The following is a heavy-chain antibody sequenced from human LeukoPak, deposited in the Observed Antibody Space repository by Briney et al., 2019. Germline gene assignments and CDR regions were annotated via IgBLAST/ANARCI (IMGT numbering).Heavy chain of an antibody. D-gene: IGHD5-24*01. CDR1: GYTFTSYW. CDR2: IYPGDSET. CDR3: ARQATIDYFDY. J-gene: IGHJ4*02. V-gene: IGHV5-51*01. Sequence: GESLKISCKGSGYTFTSYWIGLVRQMPGKDLEWMGIIYPGDSETRYSPSFQGQVTISVDKSISTAYLQWSSLKASDTAMYYCARQATIDYFDYWGQGTLVTVSS.